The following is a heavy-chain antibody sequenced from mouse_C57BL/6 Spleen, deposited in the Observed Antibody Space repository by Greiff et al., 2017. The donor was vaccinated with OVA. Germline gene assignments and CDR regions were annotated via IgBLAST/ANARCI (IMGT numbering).Heavy chain of an antibody. J-gene: IGHJ2*01. D-gene: IGHD1-1*01. V-gene: IGHV1-82*01. Sequence: VQLVESGPELVKPGASVKISCKASGYAFSSSWMNWVKQRPGQGLEWIGRIYPGDGDTNYNGKFKGKATLTADKSSSTAYMQLSSLTSEDPAVYFCARSPYGSSYVDYWGQGTTLTVSS. CDR3: ARSPYGSSYVDY. CDR2: IYPGDGDT. CDR1: GYAFSSSW.